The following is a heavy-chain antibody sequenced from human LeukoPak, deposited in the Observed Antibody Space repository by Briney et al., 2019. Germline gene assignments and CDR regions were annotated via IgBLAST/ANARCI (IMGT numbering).Heavy chain of an antibody. CDR3: ARAVSGYDFFDY. J-gene: IGHJ4*02. CDR1: GYTFTGYY. V-gene: IGHV1-2*06. CDR2: INPNSGGT. Sequence: APVKVSCKASGYTFTGYYMHWVRQAPGQGLEWMGRINPNSGGTNYAQKFQGRVTMTRGTSISTAYMELSRLRSDDTAVYYCARAVSGYDFFDYWGQGTLVTVSS. D-gene: IGHD5-12*01.